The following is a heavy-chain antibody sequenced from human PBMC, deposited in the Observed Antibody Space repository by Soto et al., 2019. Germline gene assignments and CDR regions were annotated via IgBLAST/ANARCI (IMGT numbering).Heavy chain of an antibody. Sequence: GGSLRLTCAASGFIFSHSAMSWVRQAPGKGLEWVSVISGNGAYIYYADSVKGRTTISRDNSMHTLYLQMNGLRAEDTAVYYCAKATRYRGSNYCYYFDNWAQGTLVTVSS. D-gene: IGHD1-26*01. CDR1: GFIFSHSA. V-gene: IGHV3-23*01. CDR2: ISGNGAYI. CDR3: AKATRYRGSNYCYYFDN. J-gene: IGHJ4*02.